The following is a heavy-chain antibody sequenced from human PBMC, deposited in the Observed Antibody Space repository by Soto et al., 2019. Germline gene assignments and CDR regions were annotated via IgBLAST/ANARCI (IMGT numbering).Heavy chain of an antibody. CDR3: AKGVWDCSGGNCDAVYYGMDV. D-gene: IGHD2-15*01. J-gene: IGHJ6*02. CDR2: ISGSGFRT. Sequence: GGSLRLSCAVSGFTFSHYALIWVRQAPGKGLEWVAGISGSGFRTDYADSVKGRLTITSDNSKNTLYLQMTRLRVEDTAKYYCAKGVWDCSGGNCDAVYYGMDVWGQGTTVTVSS. CDR1: GFTFSHYA. V-gene: IGHV3-23*01.